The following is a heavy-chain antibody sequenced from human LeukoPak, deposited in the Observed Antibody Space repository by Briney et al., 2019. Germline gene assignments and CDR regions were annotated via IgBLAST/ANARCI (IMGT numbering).Heavy chain of an antibody. J-gene: IGHJ4*02. D-gene: IGHD3-10*01. Sequence: PGGSLRLSCAASGFTFSSYDMNWVRQAPGKGLEWVSYISSSGSTIYYAGSVKGRFTISRDNAKNSLYLQMNSLRAEDTAVYHCASGQDYSFDYWGQGTLVTVSS. CDR3: ASGQDYSFDY. V-gene: IGHV3-48*03. CDR2: ISSSGSTI. CDR1: GFTFSSYD.